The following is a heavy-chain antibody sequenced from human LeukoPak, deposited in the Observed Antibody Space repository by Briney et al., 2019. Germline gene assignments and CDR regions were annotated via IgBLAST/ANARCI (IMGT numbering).Heavy chain of an antibody. Sequence: SETLSLTCTVSGGSISSYYWSWIRQPPGKGLEWIGYIYYSGSTNYNPSLKSRVTISVDTSKNQFSLKLSSVTAADTAVYYCARDGSVVVAATGEGHSWLDPWGQGTLVTVSS. J-gene: IGHJ5*02. CDR2: IYYSGST. CDR1: GGSISSYY. CDR3: ARDGSVVVAATGEGHSWLDP. V-gene: IGHV4-59*01. D-gene: IGHD2-15*01.